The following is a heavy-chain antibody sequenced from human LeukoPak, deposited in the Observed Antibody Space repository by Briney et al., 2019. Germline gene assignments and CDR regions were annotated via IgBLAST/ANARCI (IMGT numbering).Heavy chain of an antibody. CDR1: GFTFRSYA. V-gene: IGHV3-30-3*01. Sequence: GRSLRLSCAASGFTFRSYAMHWVRQAPGKGLEWVAVISYDGSNKYYADSVKGRLTISRDNSKNTLYLQMNSLRAEDTAVYYCATSSWYDFVGYFDYWGQGTLVTVSS. J-gene: IGHJ4*02. D-gene: IGHD6-13*01. CDR3: ATSSWYDFVGYFDY. CDR2: ISYDGSNK.